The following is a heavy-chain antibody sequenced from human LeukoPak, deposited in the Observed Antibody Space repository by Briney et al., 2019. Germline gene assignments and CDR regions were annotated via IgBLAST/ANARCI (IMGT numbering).Heavy chain of an antibody. D-gene: IGHD4-17*01. V-gene: IGHV4-38-2*01. CDR3: ARGHDYGDPPFDY. CDR1: GYSISSGYY. CDR2: IYHSGST. J-gene: IGHJ4*02. Sequence: SETLSLTCAVSGYSISSGYYWGWIRQPPGKGLEWIGSIYHSGSTYYNPSLKSRVTISVDTSKNQFSLKLSSVTAADTAVYYCARGHDYGDPPFDYWGQGTLVTVSP.